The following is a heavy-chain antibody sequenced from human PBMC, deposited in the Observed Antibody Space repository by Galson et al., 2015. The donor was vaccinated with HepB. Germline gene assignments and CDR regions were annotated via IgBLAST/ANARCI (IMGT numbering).Heavy chain of an antibody. Sequence: SLRLSCAASGFTFSSYGMHWVRQAPGKGLEWVAVISYDGSNKYYADSVKGRFTISRDNSKNTLYLQMNSLRAEDTAVYYCAKQYSSSYFDYYYYGMDVWGQGTTVTVSS. V-gene: IGHV3-30*18. J-gene: IGHJ6*02. D-gene: IGHD6-6*01. CDR2: ISYDGSNK. CDR3: AKQYSSSYFDYYYYGMDV. CDR1: GFTFSSYG.